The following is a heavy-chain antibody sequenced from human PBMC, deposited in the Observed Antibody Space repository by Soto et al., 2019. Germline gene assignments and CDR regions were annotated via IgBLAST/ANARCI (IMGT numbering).Heavy chain of an antibody. CDR2: INHSGNT. Sequence: SETLSLTCAVYGGSFSGYYWSWIRQPPGKGLEWIGEINHSGNTNYNPSLKSRVTISVDTSKNQFSLKLSSVTAADTAVYYCARIPMVRGVIRYDYYCCMDVWGQGTTVTVSS. D-gene: IGHD3-10*01. V-gene: IGHV4-34*01. CDR1: GGSFSGYY. CDR3: ARIPMVRGVIRYDYYCCMDV. J-gene: IGHJ6*02.